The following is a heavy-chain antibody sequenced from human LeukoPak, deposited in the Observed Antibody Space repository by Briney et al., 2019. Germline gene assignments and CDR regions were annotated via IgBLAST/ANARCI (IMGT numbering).Heavy chain of an antibody. CDR2: IKQDGSEK. V-gene: IGHV3-7*03. Sequence: PGGSLRLSCAASGFSFSNYWMSWVRQAPGRGLDWVANIKQDGSEKYYVDSVKGRFTISRDNSKNTLYLQMNSLRAEDTAVYYCAKDREVLRNWGQGTLVTVSS. D-gene: IGHD4/OR15-4a*01. J-gene: IGHJ4*02. CDR1: GFSFSNYW. CDR3: AKDREVLRN.